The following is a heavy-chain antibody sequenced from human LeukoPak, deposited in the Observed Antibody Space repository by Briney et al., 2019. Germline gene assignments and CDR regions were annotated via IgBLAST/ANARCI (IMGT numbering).Heavy chain of an antibody. D-gene: IGHD3-22*01. CDR1: GGSISSYY. Sequence: SETLSLTCTVSGGSISSYYWSWIRQPPGKGLEWIGYIYYSGSTNYNPSLKSRVTISVDTSKNQFSLKLSSVTAADTAVYYCARHITYYYDSSGYLGAFDIWGQGTMVTVSS. J-gene: IGHJ3*02. CDR2: IYYSGST. CDR3: ARHITYYYDSSGYLGAFDI. V-gene: IGHV4-59*08.